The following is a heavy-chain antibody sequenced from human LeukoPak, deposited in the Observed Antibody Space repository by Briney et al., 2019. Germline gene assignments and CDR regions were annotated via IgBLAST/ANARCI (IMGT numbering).Heavy chain of an antibody. J-gene: IGHJ6*02. D-gene: IGHD2-15*01. CDR3: ARDCSGGSCYPYYYYYYGMDV. CDR1: GFTFSSYG. Sequence: PGGSLRLSCAASGFTFSSYGMHWVRQAPGKGLEWVAVIWYDGSNKYYADSVKGRFTISRDNSKNTLYLQMNSLRAEDTAVYYCARDCSGGSCYPYYYYYYGMDVWGQGTTVTVSS. CDR2: IWYDGSNK. V-gene: IGHV3-33*01.